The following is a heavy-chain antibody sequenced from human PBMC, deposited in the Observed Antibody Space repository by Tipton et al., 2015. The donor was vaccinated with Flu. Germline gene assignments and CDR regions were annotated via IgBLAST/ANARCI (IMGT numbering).Heavy chain of an antibody. Sequence: QLVQSGGGVVQPGRSLRLSCAASGFTFSNYAMHWVRQAPGKGLEWVGEINHSGSTNYNPSLKSRVTISVDTSKNQFSLKLTSVTAADTAVYYCAKHCSGGSCSHAFDIWGQGTMVTVSS. CDR1: GFTFSNYA. V-gene: IGHV4-34*08. CDR2: INHSGST. D-gene: IGHD2-15*01. CDR3: AKHCSGGSCSHAFDI. J-gene: IGHJ3*02.